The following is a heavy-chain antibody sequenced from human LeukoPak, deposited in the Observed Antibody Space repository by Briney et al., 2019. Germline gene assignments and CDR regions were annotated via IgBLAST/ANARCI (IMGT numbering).Heavy chain of an antibody. CDR2: IRYDGSNK. CDR1: GFTSSSYG. Sequence: SGGSLRLSCAASGFTSSSYGMHRVRQAPGKGLEWVAFIRYDGSNKYYADSVKGRFTISRDNSKNTLYLQMNSLRAEDTAVYYCAKDHSVTMIVGGVDYWGQGTLVTVSS. V-gene: IGHV3-30*02. CDR3: AKDHSVTMIVGGVDY. J-gene: IGHJ4*02. D-gene: IGHD3-22*01.